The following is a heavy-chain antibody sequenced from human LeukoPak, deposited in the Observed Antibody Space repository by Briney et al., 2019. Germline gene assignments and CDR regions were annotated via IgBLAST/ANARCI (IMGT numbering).Heavy chain of an antibody. CDR2: IKQDGSET. Sequence: GGSLRLSCAASGFTFSSYTMSWVRHAPGKGLEWVANIKQDGSETYYVDSVRGRFTISRDNAKNSLYLQMNSLRAEDTAVYYCARDRHGLDYWGQGTLVTVSS. V-gene: IGHV3-7*01. CDR1: GFTFSSYT. J-gene: IGHJ4*02. D-gene: IGHD2-8*01. CDR3: ARDRHGLDY.